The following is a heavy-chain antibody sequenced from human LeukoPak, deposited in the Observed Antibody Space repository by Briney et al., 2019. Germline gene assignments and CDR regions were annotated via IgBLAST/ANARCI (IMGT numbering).Heavy chain of an antibody. CDR3: ARQSNYGSGRSLGYFDY. Sequence: PSGTLSLTCAVSGGSISSSNWWSWVRQPPGKGLEWIGEIYHSGSTKYNPSLKSRVTISVDKSKNQFSLKLSSVTAADTAMYYCARQSNYGSGRSLGYFDYWGQGTLVTVSS. J-gene: IGHJ4*02. CDR2: IYHSGST. V-gene: IGHV4-4*02. D-gene: IGHD3-10*01. CDR1: GGSISSSNW.